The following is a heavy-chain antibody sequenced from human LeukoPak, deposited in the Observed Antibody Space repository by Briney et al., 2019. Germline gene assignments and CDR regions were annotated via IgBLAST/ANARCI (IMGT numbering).Heavy chain of an antibody. CDR1: GFTFSSYG. Sequence: GGSLRLSCAASGFTFSSYGMHWVRQAPGKGLEWVAVISYDGSNKYYADSVKGRFTISRDNSKNTLYLQMNSLRAEDTAVYYCAKVWVRYSKDDYFDYWGQGTLVTVSS. CDR2: ISYDGSNK. J-gene: IGHJ4*02. D-gene: IGHD3-9*01. V-gene: IGHV3-30*18. CDR3: AKVWVRYSKDDYFDY.